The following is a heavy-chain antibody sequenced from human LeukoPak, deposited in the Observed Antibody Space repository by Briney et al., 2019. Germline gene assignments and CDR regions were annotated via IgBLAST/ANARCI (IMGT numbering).Heavy chain of an antibody. CDR1: GFTFSSYG. Sequence: QAGGSLRLSCAASGFTFSSYGMHWVRQAPGKGLEWVAVISYDGSNKYYADSVKGRFTISRDNSKNTLYLQMNSLRAEDTAVYYCAKAREIVVGPTWAWFDPWGQGTLVTVSS. V-gene: IGHV3-30*18. CDR3: AKAREIVVGPTWAWFDP. D-gene: IGHD3-22*01. CDR2: ISYDGSNK. J-gene: IGHJ5*02.